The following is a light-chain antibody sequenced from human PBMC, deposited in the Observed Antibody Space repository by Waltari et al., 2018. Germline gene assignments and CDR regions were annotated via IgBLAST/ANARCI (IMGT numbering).Light chain of an antibody. Sequence: ETVMTQSPASLSVSPGERATLSCRASHEINNNLAWYQQRPGQAPSLLIYHASTRSTGVPARFSGSGSGTEFTLTINSLQSEDFATYYCQQYNHWPPWTFGQGTKVEIK. V-gene: IGKV3-15*01. CDR3: QQYNHWPPWT. CDR1: HEINNN. J-gene: IGKJ1*01. CDR2: HAS.